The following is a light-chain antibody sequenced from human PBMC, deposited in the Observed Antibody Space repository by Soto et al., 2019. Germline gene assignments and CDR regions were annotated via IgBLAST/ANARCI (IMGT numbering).Light chain of an antibody. Sequence: AIQLTQSPSSLSASVGDRVTITCRASHGISSALAWYQQKPGKAPKLLIYDASSLESGVPSRFSGSGSGTDFTLTISSLQPVDFATYYCQQFNSYPPPITFGQGTRLEIK. J-gene: IGKJ5*01. V-gene: IGKV1-13*02. CDR3: QQFNSYPPPIT. CDR2: DAS. CDR1: HGISSA.